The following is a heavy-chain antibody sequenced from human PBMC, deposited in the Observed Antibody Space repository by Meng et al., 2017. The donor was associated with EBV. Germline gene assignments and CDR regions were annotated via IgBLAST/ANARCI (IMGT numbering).Heavy chain of an antibody. CDR3: AGTGFRGNYKSIDY. CDR1: GVNCTSDS. D-gene: IGHD1-26*01. V-gene: IGHV1-3*01. Sequence: LLGSGGEVKKPRGASMVSCKESGVNCTSDSMNWVGQDARQRLEWMGWFNAGNDNTEYSPKFQGSITISSNKSASTAYMVLRNRISEDKAVYYCAGTGFRGNYKSIDYWGQGTLVTVSS. J-gene: IGHJ4*02. CDR2: FNAGNDNT.